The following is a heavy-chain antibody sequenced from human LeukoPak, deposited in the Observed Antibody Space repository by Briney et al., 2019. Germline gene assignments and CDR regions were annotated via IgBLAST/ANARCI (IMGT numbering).Heavy chain of an antibody. CDR3: ASRHSKQQPYYYYMDI. Sequence: SETLSLTCTVSGDSISSGSYYWSWIRQPAGKGLEWIGRIYSNGDTKFNPSLKSRVTISLDTSKNQFSLKLSSAAAADTAVYYCASRHSKQQPYYYYMDIWGKGTTVTVSS. J-gene: IGHJ6*03. CDR2: IYSNGDT. V-gene: IGHV4-61*02. CDR1: GDSISSGSYY. D-gene: IGHD6-13*01.